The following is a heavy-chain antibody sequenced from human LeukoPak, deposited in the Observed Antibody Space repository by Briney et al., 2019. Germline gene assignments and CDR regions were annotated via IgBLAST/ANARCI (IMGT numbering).Heavy chain of an antibody. Sequence: GASVKVSCKASGYTFTGYYMHWVRQAPGQGLEWMGRINPNSGGTNYAQKFQGRVTMTRNTSISTAYMELSSLRSEDTAVYYCASTDTYYDFWSGYSAFDIWGQGTMVTVSS. CDR1: GYTFTGYY. CDR3: ASTDTYYDFWSGYSAFDI. V-gene: IGHV1-2*06. CDR2: INPNSGGT. D-gene: IGHD3-3*01. J-gene: IGHJ3*02.